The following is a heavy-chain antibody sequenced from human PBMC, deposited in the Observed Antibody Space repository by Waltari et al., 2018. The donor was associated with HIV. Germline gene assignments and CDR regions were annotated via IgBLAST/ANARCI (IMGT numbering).Heavy chain of an antibody. D-gene: IGHD3-3*01. CDR3: VKDGASTIFGALNGMDV. J-gene: IGHJ6*02. CDR1: GITFDDYA. V-gene: IGHV3-9*01. CDR2: NRWNNGDI. Sequence: EVQLVESGGGSVQPGRSLSHSCTASGITFDDYAMHWGRQPPGKGRGGVGGNRWNNGDIADGDSVKGPFTISRDNTKNSLFLQMNSVRVEDTALDYCVKDGASTIFGALNGMDVWGQGTTVTVSS.